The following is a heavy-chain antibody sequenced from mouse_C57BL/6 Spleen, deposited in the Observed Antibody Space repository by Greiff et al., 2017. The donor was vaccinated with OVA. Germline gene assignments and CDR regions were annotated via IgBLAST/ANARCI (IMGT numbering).Heavy chain of an antibody. CDR2: INPSNGGT. Sequence: QVQLQQPGTELVKPGASVKLSCKASGYTFTSYWMHWVKQRPGQGLAWIGNINPSNGGTNYNEKFKSKATLTVDKSSSTAYMQLSSLTSEDSAVYYDARDYGSRFNDFDYWGQGTTLTVSS. CDR3: ARDYGSRFNDFDY. J-gene: IGHJ2*01. CDR1: GYTFTSYW. D-gene: IGHD1-1*01. V-gene: IGHV1-53*01.